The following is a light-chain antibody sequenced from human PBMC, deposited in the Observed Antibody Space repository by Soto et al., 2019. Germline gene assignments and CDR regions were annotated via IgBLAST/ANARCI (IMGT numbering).Light chain of an antibody. Sequence: EIVLTQSPGTLSLSPGERATLSCRASQNVSSSYLAWYQQKPGQAPRLLIYGASSRATGIPDRFSGSGSGTDFTLTISRLEPEDFAVYYCQQYGSLWTFGQGTKVEIK. CDR2: GAS. CDR3: QQYGSLWT. CDR1: QNVSSSY. J-gene: IGKJ1*01. V-gene: IGKV3-20*01.